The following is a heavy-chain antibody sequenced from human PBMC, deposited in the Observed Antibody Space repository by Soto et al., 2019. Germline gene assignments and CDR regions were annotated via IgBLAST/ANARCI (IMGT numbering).Heavy chain of an antibody. CDR2: IKTDSGDT. CDR1: QYTFTSYD. V-gene: IGHV1-2*02. J-gene: IGHJ5*02. CDR3: ARRSSTYLNEVIYGP. Sequence: ASVKVSCKASQYTFTSYDIFWVRQSPGRGLEWMGWIKTDSGDTHYAQNFQGRVTMTRDTSISIAYMELNNLISDDTAVYYCARRSSTYLNEVIYGPWGKGTLVTVSS. D-gene: IGHD2-2*01.